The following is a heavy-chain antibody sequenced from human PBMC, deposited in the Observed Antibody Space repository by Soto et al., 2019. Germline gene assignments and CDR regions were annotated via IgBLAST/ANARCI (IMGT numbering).Heavy chain of an antibody. CDR3: ARLPGVRGVFDGFNI. CDR1: GYSFSGYW. V-gene: IGHV5-51*01. J-gene: IGHJ3*02. CDR2: IYPGDSDT. D-gene: IGHD3-10*01. Sequence: HGESLKISCKGSGYSFSGYWIGWVRQMPGKGLEWMGVIYPGDSDTRYSPSFQGQVAFSVDKSTNTAYLQWSSLKASDTAMYYCARLPGVRGVFDGFNIWGQGTLVTVS.